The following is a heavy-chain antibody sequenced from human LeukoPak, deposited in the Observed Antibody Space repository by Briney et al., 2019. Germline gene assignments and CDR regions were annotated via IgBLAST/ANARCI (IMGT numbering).Heavy chain of an antibody. J-gene: IGHJ3*02. V-gene: IGHV3-23*01. CDR3: AKVDTAMVKGRAFDI. D-gene: IGHD5-18*01. CDR1: GFTFSTFA. CDR2: IHGTGSGTST. Sequence: GGSLRFSCAASGFTFSTFAMSWVRQTPGKGLEWVSSIHGTGSGTSTFYAGSVRGRFTISRDFSKNTLYLQMNSLRAEDTAVYYCAKVDTAMVKGRAFDIWGQGTMVTVSS.